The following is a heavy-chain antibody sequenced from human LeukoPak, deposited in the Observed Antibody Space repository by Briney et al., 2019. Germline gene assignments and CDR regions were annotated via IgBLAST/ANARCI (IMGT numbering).Heavy chain of an antibody. CDR1: GGTFSSYA. CDR3: ARVVVTADGGDY. CDR2: IIPILGIA. V-gene: IGHV1-69*04. J-gene: IGHJ4*02. D-gene: IGHD2-21*02. Sequence: ASVKVSCKASGGTFSSYAISWVRQAPGQGLEWMGRIIPILGIANYAQKFQGRVTITADKSTSTAYMELSSLRSEDTAVYYCARVVVTADGGDYWGQGTLVTVSS.